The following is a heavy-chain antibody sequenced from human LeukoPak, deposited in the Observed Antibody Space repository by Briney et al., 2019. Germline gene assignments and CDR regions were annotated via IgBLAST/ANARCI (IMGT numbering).Heavy chain of an antibody. J-gene: IGHJ4*02. D-gene: IGHD4-17*01. CDR2: ITGSGYST. V-gene: IGHV3-23*01. Sequence: GGSLRLSCAASGFTFDNYALTWVRQAPGKGLEWVSSITGSGYSTYYADSVKGRFTISRDNSKNTLYLQMNSLRAEDTAVYYCAREYHYAFDYWGQGTLVTVSS. CDR1: GFTFDNYA. CDR3: AREYHYAFDY.